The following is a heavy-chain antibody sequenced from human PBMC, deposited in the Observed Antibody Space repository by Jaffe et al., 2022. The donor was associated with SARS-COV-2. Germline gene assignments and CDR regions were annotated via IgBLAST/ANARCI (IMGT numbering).Heavy chain of an antibody. J-gene: IGHJ5*02. Sequence: QVQLVESGGGVVQPGRSLRLSCAASGFTFSSYGMHWVRQAPGKGLEWVAVISYDGSNKYYADSVKGRFTISRDNSKNTLYLQMNSLRAEDTAVYYCAKEALVYSRVPNWFDPWGQGTLVTVSS. CDR1: GFTFSSYG. D-gene: IGHD3-3*01. CDR2: ISYDGSNK. CDR3: AKEALVYSRVPNWFDP. V-gene: IGHV3-30*18.